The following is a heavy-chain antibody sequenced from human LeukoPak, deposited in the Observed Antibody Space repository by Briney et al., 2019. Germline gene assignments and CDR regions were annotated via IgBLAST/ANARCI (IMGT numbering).Heavy chain of an antibody. D-gene: IGHD3-10*01. CDR3: ARDGTGSGKNFDY. J-gene: IGHJ4*02. Sequence: ASVKVSCKASGYTFTGYYMHWVRRAPGQGLEWMGIINPSGGSTSYAQKFQGRVTMTRDTSTSTAYMELSRLRSDDTVVYYCARDGTGSGKNFDYWGQGTPVTVSS. V-gene: IGHV1-46*01. CDR1: GYTFTGYY. CDR2: INPSGGST.